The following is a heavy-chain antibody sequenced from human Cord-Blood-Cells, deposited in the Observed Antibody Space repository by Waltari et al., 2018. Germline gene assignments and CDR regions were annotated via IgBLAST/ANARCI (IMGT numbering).Heavy chain of an antibody. J-gene: IGHJ6*02. CDR2: INHSGST. CDR1: GGSFSGYY. Sequence: QVQLQQWGAGLLKPSETLSLTCAVYGGSFSGYYWSWIRKPPGKGLEWIGEINHSGSTNYNPSLKIRVTISVDTSKNQFSLKLSSVTAADTAVYYCSGGCSSTSCYAYYYYYGMDVWGQGTTVTVSS. V-gene: IGHV4-34*01. CDR3: SGGCSSTSCYAYYYYYGMDV. D-gene: IGHD2-2*01.